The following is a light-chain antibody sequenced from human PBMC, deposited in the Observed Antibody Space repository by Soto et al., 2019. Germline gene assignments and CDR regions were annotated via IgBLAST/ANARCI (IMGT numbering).Light chain of an antibody. Sequence: QPVLTQPPSASGTPGQRVTISCSGSISNIGSYAVKWYQQVAGTAPKLLIHSYNQRPSGVPDRFSGSKSGTSASLAISGLQSEDEADYYCSAWDDSLNGVVFGGGTKLTVL. CDR2: SYN. J-gene: IGLJ2*01. V-gene: IGLV1-44*01. CDR1: ISNIGSYA. CDR3: SAWDDSLNGVV.